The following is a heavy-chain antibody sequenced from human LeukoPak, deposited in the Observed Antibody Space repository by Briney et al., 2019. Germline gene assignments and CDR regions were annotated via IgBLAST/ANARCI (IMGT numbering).Heavy chain of an antibody. Sequence: GGSLRLSCAASGFTFSSYAMSWVRQAPGKGLEWVANIKRDGHEKYYVDSVKGRFTISRDNARNSLYLLMNSLRADDTAVYFCARDKIQWLRYSYFDYWGQGVLVTVSS. D-gene: IGHD5-12*01. CDR1: GFTFSSYA. CDR2: IKRDGHEK. J-gene: IGHJ4*02. CDR3: ARDKIQWLRYSYFDY. V-gene: IGHV3-7*01.